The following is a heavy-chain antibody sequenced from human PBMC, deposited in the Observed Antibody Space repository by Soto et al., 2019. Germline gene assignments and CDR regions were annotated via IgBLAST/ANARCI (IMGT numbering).Heavy chain of an antibody. CDR3: ARGGTGYYGSGSYYPR. J-gene: IGHJ4*02. V-gene: IGHV4-34*01. CDR1: GASFRANY. CDR2: INHSGSI. D-gene: IGHD3-10*01. Sequence: ETLCLTVPVYGASFRANYWSGIRRPQGKGLEWIGEINHSGSINYNPSLKSRVTASVDTSKNQFSLRLNSVTAADTAVYYCARGGTGYYGSGSYYPRWGQGTLVTVYS.